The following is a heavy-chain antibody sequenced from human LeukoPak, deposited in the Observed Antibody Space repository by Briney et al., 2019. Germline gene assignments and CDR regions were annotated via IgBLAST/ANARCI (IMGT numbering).Heavy chain of an antibody. V-gene: IGHV4-30-2*02. D-gene: IGHD3-10*01. CDR2: IYHSGST. J-gene: IGHJ4*02. Sequence: SQTLSLTCAVSGGSISSGGYSWSWIRQPPGKGLERIGYIYHSGSTYYNPSLKSRVTISVDTSKNQFSLKLSSVTAADTAVYYCARFRGIIYDWGQGTLVTVSS. CDR3: ARFRGIIYD. CDR1: GGSISSGGYS.